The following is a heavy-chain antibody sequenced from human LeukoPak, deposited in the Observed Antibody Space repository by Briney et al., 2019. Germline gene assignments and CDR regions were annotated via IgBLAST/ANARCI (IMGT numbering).Heavy chain of an antibody. Sequence: PSETLSLTCTVADGSISSYYWSWIRQPPGKGLEWIGYIYYSGSTNYNPSLKSRVIISVDTSKNQFSLKLNSVTAADTAVYYCAGSSNWISLNYWGQGTLVTVSS. CDR3: AGSSNWISLNY. D-gene: IGHD6-13*01. CDR2: IYYSGST. J-gene: IGHJ4*02. V-gene: IGHV4-59*08. CDR1: DGSISSYY.